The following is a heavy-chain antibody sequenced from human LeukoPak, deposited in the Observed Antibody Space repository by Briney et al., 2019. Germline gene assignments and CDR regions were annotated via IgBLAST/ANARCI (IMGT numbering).Heavy chain of an antibody. CDR1: GFTFSIYS. V-gene: IGHV3-21*01. CDR3: AREVAAAGSVDY. CDR2: ISSSSSYI. J-gene: IGHJ4*02. Sequence: GGSLRLSCAASGFTFSIYSMNWVRQAPGKGLEWVSSISSSSSYIYYADSVKGRFTISRDNAKNSLYLQMNSLRAEDTAVYYCAREVAAAGSVDYWGQGTLVTVSS. D-gene: IGHD6-13*01.